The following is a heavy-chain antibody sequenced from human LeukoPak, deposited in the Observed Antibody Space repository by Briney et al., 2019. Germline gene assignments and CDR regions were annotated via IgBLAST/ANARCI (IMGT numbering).Heavy chain of an antibody. Sequence: GGSLRLSCAASGFTVSSNYMSWVRQAPGKGLEWVSVIYSGGSTYYADSVKGRFTISRDNSKNTLYLQMNSLRAEDTAVYYCARDPIVDYYCGMDVWGQGTTVTVSS. CDR3: ARDPIVDYYCGMDV. CDR1: GFTVSSNY. J-gene: IGHJ6*02. D-gene: IGHD1-26*01. V-gene: IGHV3-53*01. CDR2: IYSGGST.